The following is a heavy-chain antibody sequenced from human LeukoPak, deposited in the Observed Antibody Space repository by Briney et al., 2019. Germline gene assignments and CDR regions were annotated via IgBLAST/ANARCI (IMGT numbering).Heavy chain of an antibody. D-gene: IGHD1-26*01. CDR1: GFPFSTYW. V-gene: IGHV3-74*01. Sequence: PGGSLRHSCAASGFPFSTYWMHWVRQAPGKGLVWVSRLTPDGSSSIYADSVKGRFTVSRDNAKNTLYLQMNSLRADDTAVYYCTRSPSLGGSYWGFDYWGQGTLLTVSS. CDR3: TRSPSLGGSYWGFDY. J-gene: IGHJ4*02. CDR2: LTPDGSSS.